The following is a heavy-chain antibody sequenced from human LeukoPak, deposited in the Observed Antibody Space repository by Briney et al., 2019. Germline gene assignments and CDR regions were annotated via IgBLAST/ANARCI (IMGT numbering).Heavy chain of an antibody. D-gene: IGHD6-13*01. J-gene: IGHJ4*02. CDR2: INWNGGRT. CDR1: GFTFDDYG. V-gene: IGHV3-20*04. CDR3: ARGSSSWYLDY. Sequence: GGSLRLSCAASGFTFDDYGMSWVRQGPGKGLEWVSGINWNGGRTGYADSVKGRFTISRDNAKNSLYLQMNSLRAEDTAVYYCARGSSSWYLDYWGQGTLVTVSP.